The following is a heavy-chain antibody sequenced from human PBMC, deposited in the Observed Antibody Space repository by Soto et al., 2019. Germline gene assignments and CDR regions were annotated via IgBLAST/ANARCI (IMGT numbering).Heavy chain of an antibody. Sequence: GSLRLACSASGFTFSSYAMHWVRQAPGKGLEYVSAISSNGGSTYYADSVKGRFTISRDNSKNTLYLQMSSLRAEDTAVYYCVKDSLTGTGGFDYWGQGTPVTVYS. J-gene: IGHJ4*02. CDR1: GFTFSSYA. V-gene: IGHV3-64D*06. CDR2: ISSNGGST. CDR3: VKDSLTGTGGFDY. D-gene: IGHD3-10*01.